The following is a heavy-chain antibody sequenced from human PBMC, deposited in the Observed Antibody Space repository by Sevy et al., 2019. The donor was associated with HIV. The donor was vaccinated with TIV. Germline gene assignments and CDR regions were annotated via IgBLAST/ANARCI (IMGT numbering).Heavy chain of an antibody. CDR3: ARVEKIGGIPIFGVAPSWDV. D-gene: IGHD3-3*01. V-gene: IGHV3-30*04. CDR1: GFTFSSYA. CDR2: ISYDGSNK. Sequence: GGSLRLSCAASGFTFSSYAMHWVRQAPGKGLEWVAVISYDGSNKYYADSVKGRFTISRDNSKNTLYLQMNSLRAEDTAVYYCARVEKIGGIPIFGVAPSWDVWGQGTTVTVSS. J-gene: IGHJ6*02.